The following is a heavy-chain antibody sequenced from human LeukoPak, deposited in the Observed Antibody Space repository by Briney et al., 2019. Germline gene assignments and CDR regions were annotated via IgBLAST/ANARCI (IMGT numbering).Heavy chain of an antibody. Sequence: SETLSLTCTVSGGSISSSSYYWGWIRQPPGKGLEWVGSIYYSGGTYYNPSLKSRVTISVDTSKNQFSLKLSSVTAADTAVYYCARHWPGYCSSTSCSRNFDYWGQGTLVTVSS. CDR2: IYYSGGT. J-gene: IGHJ4*02. D-gene: IGHD2-2*01. CDR1: GGSISSSSYY. CDR3: ARHWPGYCSSTSCSRNFDY. V-gene: IGHV4-39*01.